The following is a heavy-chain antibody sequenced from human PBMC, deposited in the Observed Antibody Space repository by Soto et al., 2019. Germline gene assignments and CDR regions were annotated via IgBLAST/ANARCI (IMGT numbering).Heavy chain of an antibody. V-gene: IGHV4-31*03. Sequence: SETLSLTCTVSGGSISSGGYYWSWIRQHPGKGLEWIGYIYYSGSTYYNPSLKSRVTISVDTSKNQFSLKLSSVTAADTAVYYCARTRPYYYDSSGYQYWGQGTLVTVSS. CDR2: IYYSGST. D-gene: IGHD3-22*01. CDR1: GGSISSGGYY. J-gene: IGHJ4*02. CDR3: ARTRPYYYDSSGYQY.